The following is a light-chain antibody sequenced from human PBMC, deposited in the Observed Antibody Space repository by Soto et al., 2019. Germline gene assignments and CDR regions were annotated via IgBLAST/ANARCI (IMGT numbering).Light chain of an antibody. J-gene: IGKJ1*01. CDR3: QQRGNRPPWT. CDR1: QSVDKY. V-gene: IGKV3-11*01. CDR2: GAS. Sequence: EIVMTQSPATLPLSPGERATLSCRASQSVDKYLVWYQQKPGQAPRLLIYGASNRATGIPARFSGSGSGTDFTLTISSLEPEDFAVYYCQQRGNRPPWTFGQGTKV.